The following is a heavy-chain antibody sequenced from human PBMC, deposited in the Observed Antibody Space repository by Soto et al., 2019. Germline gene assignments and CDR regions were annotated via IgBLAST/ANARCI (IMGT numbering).Heavy chain of an antibody. CDR1: GFSLSTSGVG. J-gene: IGHJ4*02. Sequence: QGTLKESGPTLVKPTQTLTLTCSFSGFSLSTSGVGVGWIRQSPGKALEWLALIYWSGDEHYRPSLKSRLSIIKDTSKNHVVLIMTDMDPVDTATYYCAKGSYSGIYSDFDYWGQGTLVTVSS. CDR2: IYWSGDE. D-gene: IGHD1-26*01. V-gene: IGHV2-5*01. CDR3: AKGSYSGIYSDFDY.